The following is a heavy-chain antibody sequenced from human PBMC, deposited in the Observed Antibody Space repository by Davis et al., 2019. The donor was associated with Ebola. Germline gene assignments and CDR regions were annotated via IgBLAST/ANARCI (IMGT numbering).Heavy chain of an antibody. CDR3: ARDYYGSGTQGWFDP. D-gene: IGHD3-10*01. CDR1: GYTFTSYY. Sequence: ASVKVSCKASGYTFTSYYMHWVRQAPGQGLEWMGIINPSGGSTSYAQKFQGRVTMTRDTSTSTVYMELSSLRSEDTAVYYCARDYYGSGTQGWFDPWGQGTLVTVSS. V-gene: IGHV1-46*01. CDR2: INPSGGST. J-gene: IGHJ5*02.